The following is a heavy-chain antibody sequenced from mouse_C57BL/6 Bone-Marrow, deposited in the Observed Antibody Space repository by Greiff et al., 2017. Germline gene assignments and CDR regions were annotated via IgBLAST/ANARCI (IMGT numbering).Heavy chain of an antibody. CDR3: ARGRYYYGSSRYYFDY. CDR1: GYTFTSYW. V-gene: IGHV1-64*01. J-gene: IGHJ2*01. D-gene: IGHD1-1*01. Sequence: QVQLQQPGAELVKPGASVKLSCKASGYTFTSYWMHWVKQRPGQGLEWIGMIHPNSGSTNYNEKFKSKATLTVDKSSSTAYMQLSSLTSEDSAVYSCARGRYYYGSSRYYFDYWGQGTTLTVSS. CDR2: IHPNSGST.